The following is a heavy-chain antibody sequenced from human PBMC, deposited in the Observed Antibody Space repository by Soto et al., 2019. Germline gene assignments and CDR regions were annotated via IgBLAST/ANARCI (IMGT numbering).Heavy chain of an antibody. D-gene: IGHD3-22*01. V-gene: IGHV3-23*01. CDR2: ISGSGGTT. CDR1: GFTFTDYA. J-gene: IGHJ4*02. Sequence: VQLLDSGGGLVQPGGSLRLSCAASGFTFTDYAMNWVRQAPGKGLEWVSTISGSGGTTYYADSVKGRFTISRDNSRRTVYMQMNSLRAEDTAIYYCAKPSLVYYDSSGYCFDYWGQGSLVTVSS. CDR3: AKPSLVYYDSSGYCFDY.